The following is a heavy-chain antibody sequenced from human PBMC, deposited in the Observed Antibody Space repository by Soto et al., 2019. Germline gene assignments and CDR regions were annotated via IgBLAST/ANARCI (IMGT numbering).Heavy chain of an antibody. J-gene: IGHJ4*02. V-gene: IGHV4-39*01. CDR2: IYYSGST. CDR1: GGSISSSSYY. D-gene: IGHD4-17*01. Sequence: SETLSLTCAVSGGSISSSSYYWGWIRQPPGKGLEWIGSIYYSGSTYYNPSLKSRVTISVDTSKNQFSLKLSSVTAADTAVYYCSIHSGTVTTSALLYWCQGTLVTGSS. CDR3: SIHSGTVTTSALLY.